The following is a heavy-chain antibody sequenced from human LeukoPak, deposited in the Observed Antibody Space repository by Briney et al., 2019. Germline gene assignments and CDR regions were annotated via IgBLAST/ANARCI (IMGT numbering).Heavy chain of an antibody. CDR1: GGSISNYY. V-gene: IGHV4-59*08. Sequence: SETLSLTCTVFGGSISNYYWSWIRQPPGKGLEWIGYISYSENTNYNASLKSQVSISIDTSKNQFSLRLTSVTAADTAVYYCARQTGSGLFILPGGQGTLVTVSS. CDR3: ARQTGSGLFILP. J-gene: IGHJ4*02. D-gene: IGHD3/OR15-3a*01. CDR2: ISYSENT.